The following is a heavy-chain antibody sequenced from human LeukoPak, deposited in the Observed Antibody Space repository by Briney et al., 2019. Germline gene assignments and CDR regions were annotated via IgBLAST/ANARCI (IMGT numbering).Heavy chain of an antibody. D-gene: IGHD1-26*01. V-gene: IGHV3-48*02. CDR2: ISSSSSTI. Sequence: GGSLRLSCAASGFTFSSYSMNWVRQAPGKGLEWVSYISSSSSTIYYADSVKGRFTISRDNAKNSLYLQMNSLRDGDTAVYYCARSMSGSRELWGQGTLVTVSP. CDR3: ARSMSGSREL. J-gene: IGHJ4*02. CDR1: GFTFSSYS.